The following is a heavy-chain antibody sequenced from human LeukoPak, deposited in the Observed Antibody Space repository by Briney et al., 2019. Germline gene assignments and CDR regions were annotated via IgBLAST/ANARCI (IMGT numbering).Heavy chain of an antibody. D-gene: IGHD3-10*01. CDR1: GGSISSSSYY. V-gene: IGHV4-39*01. Sequence: SETLSLTCTVSGGSISSSSYYWGWIRQPPGKGLEWTGSIYYSGSTYYNPSLKSRVTISVDTSKNQFSLKLSSVTAADTAVYYCARLYYYGAGSCYNAFEGWFDPWGQGTLVTVSS. CDR2: IYYSGST. CDR3: ARLYYYGAGSCYNAFEGWFDP. J-gene: IGHJ5*02.